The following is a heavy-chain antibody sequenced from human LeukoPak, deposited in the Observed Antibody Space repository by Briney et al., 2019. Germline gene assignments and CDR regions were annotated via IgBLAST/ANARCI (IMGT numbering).Heavy chain of an antibody. V-gene: IGHV3-33*01. CDR2: VWYDGINK. J-gene: IGHJ4*02. CDR1: GFTFSTYG. Sequence: PGRSLRLSCAASGFTFSTYGMHWVRQPPGKGLEWVAVVWYDGINKYYADSVKGRFTISRDNPNNTLYLQMNSLRAEDTAVYYCVRPYGGSYYFDNWGQGPLVTVSS. D-gene: IGHD4-23*01. CDR3: VRPYGGSYYFDN.